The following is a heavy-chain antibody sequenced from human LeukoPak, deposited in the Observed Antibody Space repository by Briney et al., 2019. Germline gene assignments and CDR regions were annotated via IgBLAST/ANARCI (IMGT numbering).Heavy chain of an antibody. Sequence: SETLSLTCTVSGGSISSYYWSWIREPPGKGLEWVGEINHRGSTNYNPSLKSRVTVSLDTSKNQFSLKLSSVTAADTAVYYCARAPGAALDWGQGTLVTVSS. CDR1: GGSISSYY. V-gene: IGHV4-34*01. D-gene: IGHD2-15*01. CDR2: INHRGST. J-gene: IGHJ4*02. CDR3: ARAPGAALD.